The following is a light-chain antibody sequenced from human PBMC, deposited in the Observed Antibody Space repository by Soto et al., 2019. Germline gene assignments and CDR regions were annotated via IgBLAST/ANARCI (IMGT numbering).Light chain of an antibody. V-gene: IGKV1-5*01. CDR3: QQYNSYPRT. CDR1: QSIGTW. Sequence: DIQMTQSPSTLSASVGDRVTITCRASQSIGTWLAWYQQKPGKAPKLLISDASNLQGGVPSRFSGSGSGTEFTLTISSLQPEDFATYYCQQYNSYPRTFGQGTRLEIK. CDR2: DAS. J-gene: IGKJ5*01.